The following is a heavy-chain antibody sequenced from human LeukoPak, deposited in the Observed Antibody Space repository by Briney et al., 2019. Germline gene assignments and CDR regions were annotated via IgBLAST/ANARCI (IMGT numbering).Heavy chain of an antibody. D-gene: IGHD1-26*01. V-gene: IGHV4-39*01. Sequence: SETLSLTCSVSGGSITYSHYYWGWVCQPPGKGLEWIGGIYYSGSTYYNPSLKSRVTISVDTSRNEFSLRLSSVTAADTALYFCARQSGSYGGILDNWGQGILGTVSS. CDR2: IYYSGST. CDR3: ARQSGSYGGILDN. J-gene: IGHJ4*02. CDR1: GGSITYSHYY.